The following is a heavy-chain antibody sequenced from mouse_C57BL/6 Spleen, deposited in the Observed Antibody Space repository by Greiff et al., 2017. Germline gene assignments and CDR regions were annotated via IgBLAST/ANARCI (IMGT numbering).Heavy chain of an antibody. CDR3: ARRPYYDYPWFAY. CDR1: GYTFTSYW. D-gene: IGHD2-4*01. J-gene: IGHJ3*01. V-gene: IGHV1-69*01. Sequence: QVQLQQPGAELVMPGASVKLSCKASGYTFTSYWMHWVKQRPGQGLEWIGEIDPSDSYTNYNQKFKGKSTLTVDKSSSTAYMQLSSLTSEYSAVYYCARRPYYDYPWFAYWGQGTLVTVSA. CDR2: IDPSDSYT.